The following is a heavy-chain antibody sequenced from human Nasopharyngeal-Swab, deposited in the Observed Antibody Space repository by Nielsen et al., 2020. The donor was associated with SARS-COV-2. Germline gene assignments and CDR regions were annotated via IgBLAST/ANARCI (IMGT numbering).Heavy chain of an antibody. CDR1: GFTFSSYA. CDR3: ANYDSSGYLIDY. Sequence: GESLKISCAASGFTFSSYAMSWVRQAPGKGLEWVSAISGSGGSTYYADSVKGRFTISRDNSENTLYLQMNSLRAEDTAVYYCANYDSSGYLIDYWGQGTLVTVSS. D-gene: IGHD3-22*01. CDR2: ISGSGGST. V-gene: IGHV3-23*01. J-gene: IGHJ4*02.